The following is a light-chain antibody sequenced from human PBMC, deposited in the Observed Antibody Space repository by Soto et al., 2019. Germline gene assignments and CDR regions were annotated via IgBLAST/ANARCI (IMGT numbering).Light chain of an antibody. Sequence: LKQTEDAVSHYPGGGATVTCILNQGVNTNLAWYQQKPGQAPRLLIYGASNRATGIPDRFSGSGSGTDFTLTISSLEPEDFAVYYCQRYGNPPITFGQGTRLEIK. CDR3: QRYGNPPIT. J-gene: IGKJ5*01. CDR1: QGVNTN. V-gene: IGKV3-20*01. CDR2: GAS.